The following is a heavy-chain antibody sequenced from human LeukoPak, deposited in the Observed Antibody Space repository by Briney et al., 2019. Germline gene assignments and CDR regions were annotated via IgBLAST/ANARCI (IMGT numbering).Heavy chain of an antibody. D-gene: IGHD4-23*01. V-gene: IGHV3-64*01. Sequence: PGGSLRLSCAASGFXFSSYAIHWVRQAPGKGLEYVSAISSNGGSTYYANSVKARFTISRDNSKDTLYLQMGSLRAEDMAVYYCTRNRGGNDPFDIWGHGTMVTVSS. CDR3: TRNRGGNDPFDI. CDR1: GFXFSSYA. CDR2: ISSNGGST. J-gene: IGHJ3*02.